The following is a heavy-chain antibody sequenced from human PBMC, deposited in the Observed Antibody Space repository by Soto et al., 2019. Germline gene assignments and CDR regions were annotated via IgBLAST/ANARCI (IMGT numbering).Heavy chain of an antibody. CDR1: GYTFTSYG. CDR2: ISTNNGNT. Sequence: QVQLVQSGAEVKKPGASVKVSCKASGYTFTSYGISWVRQAPGQGPEWMGWISTNNGNTNYAQKIRGRVTMTTDTSTSTAYMELRSLRSDDTAVYYFARYTSSWPFDYWGQVTLVTVSS. D-gene: IGHD6-13*01. J-gene: IGHJ4*02. CDR3: ARYTSSWPFDY. V-gene: IGHV1-18*01.